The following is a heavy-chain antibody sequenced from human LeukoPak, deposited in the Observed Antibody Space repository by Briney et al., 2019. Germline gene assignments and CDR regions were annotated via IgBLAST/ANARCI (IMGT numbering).Heavy chain of an antibody. V-gene: IGHV3-21*01. Sequence: GGSLRLSCAASGFTFSSYAMSWVRRAPGVGLEWVSSISSSSTYIYYADSMKGRFTVSRDNAKNSLYLQMHSLRAEDTAVYYCARSGDYGDYGGSTDAFDFWGQGTMVTVSS. CDR2: ISSSSTYI. D-gene: IGHD4-17*01. CDR1: GFTFSSYA. CDR3: ARSGDYGDYGGSTDAFDF. J-gene: IGHJ3*01.